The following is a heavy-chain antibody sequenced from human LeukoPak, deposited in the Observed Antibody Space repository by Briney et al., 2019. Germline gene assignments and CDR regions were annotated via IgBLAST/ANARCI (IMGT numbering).Heavy chain of an antibody. D-gene: IGHD1-26*01. V-gene: IGHV3-30*02. CDR1: GFTFSSYG. CDR3: ARETPYPGSYYDY. Sequence: PGGSLRLSCAASGFTFSSYGMHWVRQAPGKGLEWVAFIRYDGSNKYYADSVKGRFTISRDNSKNTLYLQMNSLRAEDTAVYYCARETPYPGSYYDYWGQGTLVTVSS. CDR2: IRYDGSNK. J-gene: IGHJ4*02.